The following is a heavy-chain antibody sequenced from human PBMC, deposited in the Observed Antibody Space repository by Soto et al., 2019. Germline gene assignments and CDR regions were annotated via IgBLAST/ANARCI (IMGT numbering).Heavy chain of an antibody. V-gene: IGHV2-26*01. CDR1: GFSLTTGKMG. J-gene: IGHJ6*02. D-gene: IGHD3-9*01. Sequence: SGPTLVNPTETLTLTCTVSGFSLTTGKMGVSWIRQPPGKALEWLAHIFSDNERSYSTSLQGRLTISKDTSGSQVVLSMTNVDPVDTATYYCARMKVDSYQFFYAMDVWGQGTTVTVSS. CDR3: ARMKVDSYQFFYAMDV. CDR2: IFSDNER.